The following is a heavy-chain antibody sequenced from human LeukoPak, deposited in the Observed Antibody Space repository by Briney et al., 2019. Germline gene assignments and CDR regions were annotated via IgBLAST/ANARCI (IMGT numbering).Heavy chain of an antibody. CDR3: ARGLGYCSGGSCYPIDY. J-gene: IGHJ4*02. D-gene: IGHD2-15*01. CDR1: GGSISSYY. Sequence: SETLSLTCTVSGGSISSYYWSWIRQPPGKGLEWIGYIYNSGSINYNPSLKSRVTISVDTSKNQFSLKLTSVTAADTAVYYCARGLGYCSGGSCYPIDYSGQGTLVTVSS. V-gene: IGHV4-59*01. CDR2: IYNSGSI.